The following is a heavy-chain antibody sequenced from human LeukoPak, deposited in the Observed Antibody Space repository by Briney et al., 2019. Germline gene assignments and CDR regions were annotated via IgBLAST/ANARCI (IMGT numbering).Heavy chain of an antibody. V-gene: IGHV4-59*08. Sequence: SETLSLTCTVSGGSISSYYWSWIRQPPGKGLECIGYIYYSGSTNYNPSLKSRVTISVDTSKNQFSLKLSSVTAADTAVYYCARHSYDYVWGSYPEGAFDIWGQGTMVTASS. D-gene: IGHD3-16*02. J-gene: IGHJ3*02. CDR1: GGSISSYY. CDR2: IYYSGST. CDR3: ARHSYDYVWGSYPEGAFDI.